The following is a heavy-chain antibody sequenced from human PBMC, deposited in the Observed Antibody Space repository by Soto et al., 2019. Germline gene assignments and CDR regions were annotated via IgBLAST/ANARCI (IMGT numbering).Heavy chain of an antibody. Sequence: ASVKVSCKASGYTFTNYGISWVRQAPGQGLEWMGWINPNSGGTNYAQKFQGWVTMTRDTSISTAYMELSRLRSDDTAVYYCARDLGITGTTPYYYGMDVWGQGTTVTVSS. J-gene: IGHJ6*02. CDR2: INPNSGGT. CDR1: GYTFTNYG. V-gene: IGHV1-2*04. CDR3: ARDLGITGTTPYYYGMDV. D-gene: IGHD1-20*01.